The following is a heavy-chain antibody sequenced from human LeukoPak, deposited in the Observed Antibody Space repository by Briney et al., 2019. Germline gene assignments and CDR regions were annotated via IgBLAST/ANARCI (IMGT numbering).Heavy chain of an antibody. CDR3: ARGFYDGVNWFDP. Sequence: PGGSLRLSCAASGFIFSSYWMSWVRQAPGKGLEWVANIKQDGNEKYYVESVKGRFIISRDNAKNSLYLQMNSLRAEDTAVYYCARGFYDGVNWFDPWGQGALVTVSS. CDR2: IKQDGNEK. V-gene: IGHV3-7*01. J-gene: IGHJ5*02. D-gene: IGHD5/OR15-5a*01. CDR1: GFIFSSYW.